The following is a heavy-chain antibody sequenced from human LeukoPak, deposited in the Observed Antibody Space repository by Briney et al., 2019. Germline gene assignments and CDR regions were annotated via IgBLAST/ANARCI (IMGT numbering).Heavy chain of an antibody. D-gene: IGHD6-13*01. V-gene: IGHV4-39*01. CDR3: ARRRSSSWYFDL. CDR1: GGSISSSSYY. Sequence: SETLSLTCTVSGGSISSSSYYWGWIRQPPGKGLEWIGSIYYSGSTYYNPSLKSRVTISVDASKNQFSLKLSSVTAADTAVYYCARRRSSSWYFDLWGRGTLVTVSS. CDR2: IYYSGST. J-gene: IGHJ2*01.